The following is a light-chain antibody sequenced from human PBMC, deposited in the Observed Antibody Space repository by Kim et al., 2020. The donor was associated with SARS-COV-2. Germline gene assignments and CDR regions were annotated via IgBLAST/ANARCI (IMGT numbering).Light chain of an antibody. Sequence: EIVMTQSPATLSVSPGERATLSCRASQSVSSNLAWYQQKPGQAPRLLIFGASTGATGIPARFSGSGSGTEFTLTISSLQSEDFAVYYCQQYKNWPRTFGQGTKVDIK. CDR2: GAS. J-gene: IGKJ1*01. V-gene: IGKV3-15*01. CDR3: QQYKNWPRT. CDR1: QSVSSN.